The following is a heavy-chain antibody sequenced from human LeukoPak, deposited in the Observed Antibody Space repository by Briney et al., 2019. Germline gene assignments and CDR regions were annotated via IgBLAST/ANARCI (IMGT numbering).Heavy chain of an antibody. D-gene: IGHD6-19*01. CDR1: GFTFSNYA. Sequence: GGSLRLSCAASGFTFSNYAMSWVRQAPGKGLEWVSVISGSGGSTYYADSVKGRFTISRDNSNNTLFLQMNSLRAEDTAVYYCAKITSVAGIRYCGLDVWGQGTTVTVSS. CDR3: AKITSVAGIRYCGLDV. J-gene: IGHJ6*02. V-gene: IGHV3-23*01. CDR2: ISGSGGST.